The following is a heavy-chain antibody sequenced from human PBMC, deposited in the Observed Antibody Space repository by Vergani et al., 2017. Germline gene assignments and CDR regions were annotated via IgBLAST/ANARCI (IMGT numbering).Heavy chain of an antibody. D-gene: IGHD2-21*01. CDR1: ESSFISNE. J-gene: IGHJ4*02. V-gene: IGHV5-51*01. CDR3: TRHVPCGDGACLHFDH. Sequence: EVMLVQSGAEVKKPGESLKISCKYSESSFISNEIAWVRQMSGKGLQWMGNINPIDSKIAYSHSFQGQAIMSLDKSITTAYLQWRSLKSSDTAIYYCTRHVPCGDGACLHFDHWGQGTQFTVSS. CDR2: INPIDSKI.